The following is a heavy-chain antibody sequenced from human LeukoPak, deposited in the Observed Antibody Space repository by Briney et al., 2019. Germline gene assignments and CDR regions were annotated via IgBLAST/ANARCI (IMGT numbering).Heavy chain of an antibody. CDR1: GYRLTSYA. J-gene: IGHJ6*03. CDR3: ARGRGGSSRYQYYYMDV. D-gene: IGHD3-10*01. CDR2: INTKTGNS. V-gene: IGHV7-4-1*02. Sequence: APVKVSCKASGYRLTSYAMNWVRQAPGQGLEWMGWINTKTGNSTYAQGFTGRFVFSLDTSVSTAYLQISSLKAEDTAVYYCARGRGGSSRYQYYYMDVWGTGTRSPSP.